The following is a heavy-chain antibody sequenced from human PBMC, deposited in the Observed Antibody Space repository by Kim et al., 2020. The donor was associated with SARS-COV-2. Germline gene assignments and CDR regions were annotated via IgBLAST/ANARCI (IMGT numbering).Heavy chain of an antibody. CDR2: VYYSGST. V-gene: IGHV4-59*01. CDR3: ARSAPHCGDGSCRPTAWFEP. J-gene: IGHJ5*02. Sequence: SETLSLTCTLSGGFIHTYYWSWLRQPPGKGLEWIGYVYYSGSTKYRPSLKSRVTMSVDTSKNQFSLKLTSVTAADTAVYYCARSAPHCGDGSCRPTAWFEPWGRGTLVIVSS. CDR1: GGFIHTYY. D-gene: IGHD2-15*01.